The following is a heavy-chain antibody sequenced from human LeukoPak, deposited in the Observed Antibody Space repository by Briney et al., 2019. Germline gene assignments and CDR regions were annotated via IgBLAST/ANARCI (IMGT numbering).Heavy chain of an antibody. V-gene: IGHV3-53*01. CDR1: GFTVSSNY. Sequence: PGGSLRLSCAASGFTVSSNYMNWVRQAPGKGLEWVSIITCSVNTYYADSVNGRFTTSIDNSKNTLYVQMNSLRAEDTAIYYCARGRGYRDYDRPLDYWGQGTLVTVSS. CDR3: ARGRGYRDYDRPLDY. D-gene: IGHD5-12*01. CDR2: ITCSVNT. J-gene: IGHJ4*02.